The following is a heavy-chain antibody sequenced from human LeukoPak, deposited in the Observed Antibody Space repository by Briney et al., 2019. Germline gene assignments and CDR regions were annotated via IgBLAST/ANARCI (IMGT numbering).Heavy chain of an antibody. CDR2: IYHSGST. CDR3: ARDLMSGCLDY. J-gene: IGHJ4*02. V-gene: IGHV4-30-2*01. Sequence: PSETLSLTCTVSGGSISSGGFYWSWIRQPPGKGLEWIGYIYHSGSTYYNPSLKSRVTISVDRSKNQFSLKLSSVTAADTAVYYCARDLMSGCLDYWGQGTLVTVSS. D-gene: IGHD2-15*01. CDR1: GGSISSGGFY.